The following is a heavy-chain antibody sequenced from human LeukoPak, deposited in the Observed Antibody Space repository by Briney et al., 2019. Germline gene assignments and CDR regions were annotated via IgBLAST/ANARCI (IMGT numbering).Heavy chain of an antibody. J-gene: IGHJ6*02. CDR2: ISYDGSNK. CDR1: GFTFSSYA. V-gene: IGHV3-30-3*01. D-gene: IGHD3-22*01. Sequence: GSSLRLSCAASGFTFSSYAMHWVRQAPGKGLEWVAVISYDGSNKYYADSVKGRFTISRDNSKNTLYLQMNSLRAEDTAVYYCARGGLYYYDSSGSLMDVWGQGTTVTVSS. CDR3: ARGGLYYYDSSGSLMDV.